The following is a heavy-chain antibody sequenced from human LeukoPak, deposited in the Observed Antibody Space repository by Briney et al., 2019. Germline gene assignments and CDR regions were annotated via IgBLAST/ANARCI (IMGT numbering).Heavy chain of an antibody. D-gene: IGHD2-2*01. CDR3: ARSDRGYCSSVTCYGQYLDY. Sequence: GGSLRLSCAASGFTFSSYAMHWVRQAPGKGLEWVAVISQDGSNKYFADTVKGRFTISRDNSKNTLFLQTNSLRAEDTAVYYCARSDRGYCSSVTCYGQYLDYWGRGTRVTISS. J-gene: IGHJ4*02. V-gene: IGHV3-30*04. CDR1: GFTFSSYA. CDR2: ISQDGSNK.